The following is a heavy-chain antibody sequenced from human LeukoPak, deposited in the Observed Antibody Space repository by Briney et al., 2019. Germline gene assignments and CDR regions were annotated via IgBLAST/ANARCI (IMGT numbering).Heavy chain of an antibody. V-gene: IGHV1-69*04. CDR2: IIPILGIA. Sequence: SVKVSCKASGGTFSSYAISWVRQAPGQGLEWMGRIIPILGIANYAQKFQGRVTITADKSPSTAYMELSSLRSEDTAVYYCERAVRIAVAGTSHFDYWGQGTLVTVSS. J-gene: IGHJ4*02. CDR3: ERAVRIAVAGTSHFDY. CDR1: GGTFSSYA. D-gene: IGHD6-19*01.